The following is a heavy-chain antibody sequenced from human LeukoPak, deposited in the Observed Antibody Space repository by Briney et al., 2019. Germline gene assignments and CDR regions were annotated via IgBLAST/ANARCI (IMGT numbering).Heavy chain of an antibody. CDR1: GFTFSTYN. Sequence: GGSLRLSCAASGFTFSTYNMNWVRQAPGKGLEWLSYITSNINTIYYADSVKGRFTISRDNAKNSLYLQMNSLRAEDTAVYYCVLGGYDSPYLGFDYWGQGTLVTVSS. CDR3: VLGGYDSPYLGFDY. CDR2: ITSNINTI. V-gene: IGHV3-48*04. J-gene: IGHJ4*02. D-gene: IGHD3-22*01.